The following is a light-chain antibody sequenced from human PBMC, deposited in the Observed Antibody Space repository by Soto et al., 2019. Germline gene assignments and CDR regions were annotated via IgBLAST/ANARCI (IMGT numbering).Light chain of an antibody. CDR2: TTN. V-gene: IGLV7-43*01. CDR1: TGAVTSGNY. Sequence: QSVVTQEPSLTVSPGGTVTLTCASSTGAVTSGNYPSWFQQKPGQTPRTLIYTTNKKHSWTPARFSGSLLGDKAALTLSGAHPEDEAEYYCLLYYGGAQLVFGGGTKLAVL. J-gene: IGLJ3*02. CDR3: LLYYGGAQLV.